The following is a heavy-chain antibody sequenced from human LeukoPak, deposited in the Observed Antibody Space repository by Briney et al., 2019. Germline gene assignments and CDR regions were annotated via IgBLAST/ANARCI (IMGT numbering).Heavy chain of an antibody. V-gene: IGHV3-30*02. CDR1: GFTFSSSA. J-gene: IGHJ4*02. D-gene: IGHD2-8*02. Sequence: GGSLRLSCGASGFTFSSSAMHWVRQGPGKGLEWAAYIAHHGNNKYYADSVKGRFTISRDNSKGSLYLQMNSLRADETAVYYCAKDGSWSCTDWGQGTLVRVSS. CDR3: AKDGSWSCTD. CDR2: IAHHGNNK.